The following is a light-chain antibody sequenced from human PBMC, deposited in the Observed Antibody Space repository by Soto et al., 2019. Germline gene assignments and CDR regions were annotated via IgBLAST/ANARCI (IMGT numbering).Light chain of an antibody. CDR1: QGIRKD. Sequence: DIQMTQSPSSLSASVGDRVTITCRASQGIRKDLGWYQQKPGKAPKGLIFAASNLQSGVPSRFSGSGFGTEFTLTISNLQPEDSATYYCLQHNSYPWTFGQGTKVEIK. CDR3: LQHNSYPWT. CDR2: AAS. V-gene: IGKV1-17*02. J-gene: IGKJ1*01.